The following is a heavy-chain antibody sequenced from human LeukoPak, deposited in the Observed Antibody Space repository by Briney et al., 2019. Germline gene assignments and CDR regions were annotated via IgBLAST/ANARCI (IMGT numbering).Heavy chain of an antibody. V-gene: IGHV4-59*08. D-gene: IGHD5-18*01. J-gene: IGHJ3*02. Sequence: SETLSLTCTVSGASASSDYWSWIRQSPGKGLEWIGYIYHSGHTMSNPSLKSRVSLSLDTSNNQFSLKLSSVTAADTAVYYCARGGDTFDKWGQGTMVTVSS. CDR3: ARGGDTFDK. CDR2: IYHSGHT. CDR1: GASASSDY.